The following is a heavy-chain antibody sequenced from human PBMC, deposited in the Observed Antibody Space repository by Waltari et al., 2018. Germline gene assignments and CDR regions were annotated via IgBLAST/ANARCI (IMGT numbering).Heavy chain of an antibody. CDR2: IVVGSGNT. CDR3: AAGSYDYVWGSYRYRPPDY. V-gene: IGHV1-58*01. D-gene: IGHD3-16*02. Sequence: QMQLVQSGPEVKKPGTSVKVSCKASGFTFTSSAVQWVRQARGHRLEWIGWIVVGSGNTNYAQKFQERVTITRDMSTSTAYMELSSLRSEDTAVYYCAAGSYDYVWGSYRYRPPDYWGQGTLVTVSS. CDR1: GFTFTSSA. J-gene: IGHJ4*02.